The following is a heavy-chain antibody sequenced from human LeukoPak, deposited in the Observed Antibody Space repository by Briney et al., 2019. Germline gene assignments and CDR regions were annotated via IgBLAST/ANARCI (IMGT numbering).Heavy chain of an antibody. CDR2: INPNNGGT. CDR1: GYTLTELS. D-gene: IGHD6-13*01. CDR3: ARVNRIAAASSFDY. J-gene: IGHJ4*02. V-gene: IGHV1-2*02. Sequence: GASVKVSCKVSGYTLTELSMHWVRQAPGQGLEWMGWINPNNGGTNSAQKFQGRVTMTRDTSISTAYMELSRLRSDDTAVYYCARVNRIAAASSFDYWGQGTLVTVSS.